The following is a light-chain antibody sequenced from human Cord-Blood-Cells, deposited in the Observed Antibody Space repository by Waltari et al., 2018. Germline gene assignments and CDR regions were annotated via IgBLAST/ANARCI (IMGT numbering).Light chain of an antibody. CDR1: SSDVGGYNY. J-gene: IGLJ1*01. Sequence: SPGQSITISCTGTSSDVGGYNYASWYQQHPGKAPKLMIYDVSNRPSGVSNRFSGSKSGNTASLTISGLQAEDEADYYCSSYTSSSTLVFGTGTKVTVL. CDR2: DVS. CDR3: SSYTSSSTLV. V-gene: IGLV2-14*04.